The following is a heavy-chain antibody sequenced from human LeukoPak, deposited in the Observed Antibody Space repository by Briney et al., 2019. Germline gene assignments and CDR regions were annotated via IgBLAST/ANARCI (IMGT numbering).Heavy chain of an antibody. CDR1: GGSVSSGDYC. CDR2: ISYSGST. Sequence: SETLSLTCTVSGGSVSSGDYCWSWIRQPPGKELEWIGYISYSGSTNYNPSLKSRVTISVDTSKNQFSLKLSSVTTADTAVYYCARDLGGKFPLSQAWGQRTLVTVSS. D-gene: IGHD4-23*01. J-gene: IGHJ5*02. CDR3: ARDLGGKFPLSQA. V-gene: IGHV4-61*08.